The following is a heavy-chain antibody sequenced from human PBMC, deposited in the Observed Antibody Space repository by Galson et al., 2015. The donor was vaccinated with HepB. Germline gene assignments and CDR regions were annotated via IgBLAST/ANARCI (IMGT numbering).Heavy chain of an antibody. V-gene: IGHV3-48*03. D-gene: IGHD3-16*01. CDR2: ISSGSLTI. CDR3: AIDYDRFDF. Sequence: SLRLSCAASGFTFSSYEMNWVRQAPGKGLEWIPYISSGSLTIYYADSVRGRFTISRDNANNSLYLQMNSLRAEDSAVYFCAIDYDRFDFWGRGTLVTVSS. J-gene: IGHJ4*02. CDR1: GFTFSSYE.